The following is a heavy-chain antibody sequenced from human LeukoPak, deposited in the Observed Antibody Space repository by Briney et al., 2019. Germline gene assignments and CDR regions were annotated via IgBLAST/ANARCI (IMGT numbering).Heavy chain of an antibody. CDR1: GFTFSSYA. J-gene: IGHJ4*02. CDR3: ARGPDVVLVSHWSFFDY. Sequence: GGSLRLSCAASGFTFSSYAMHWVRQVPGKGLEYVSAISSSGGSTYYANSVKGRFTISRNNSKNTLYLQMGSLRTEDMAINYCARGPDVVLVSHWSFFDYWGQGTLVTVSS. D-gene: IGHD2-8*02. CDR2: ISSSGGST. V-gene: IGHV3-64*01.